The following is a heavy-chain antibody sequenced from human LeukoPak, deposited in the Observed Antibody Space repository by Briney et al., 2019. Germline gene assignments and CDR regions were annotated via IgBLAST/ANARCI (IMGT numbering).Heavy chain of an antibody. V-gene: IGHV3-43*01. CDR3: AKDHDDGRIDY. Sequence: GGSLRLSCVVSGFTFDDYTMHWVRQVPGKGLEWVSLINWDGNSAYYADSVKGRFTISRDNSKNSLYLQMNSLRAEDTALYYCAKDHDDGRIDYWGQGTLVTVSS. J-gene: IGHJ4*02. D-gene: IGHD1-26*01. CDR2: INWDGNSA. CDR1: GFTFDDYT.